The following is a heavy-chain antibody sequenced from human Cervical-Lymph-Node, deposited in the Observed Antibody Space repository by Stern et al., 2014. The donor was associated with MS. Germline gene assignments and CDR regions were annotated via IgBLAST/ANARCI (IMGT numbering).Heavy chain of an antibody. D-gene: IGHD3-10*01. Sequence: VQLVEPGGGLVKPGGSLRLSCAASGFTFRSYSMNWVSQAPGTGLEWVASISSSSSYIYYADSVKGRFTISRDNAKNSLYLQMNSLRAEDTAVYYCARESVRGVIIPYFDYWGQGTRVTVSS. CDR1: GFTFRSYS. J-gene: IGHJ4*02. CDR3: ARESVRGVIIPYFDY. V-gene: IGHV3-21*01. CDR2: ISSSSSYI.